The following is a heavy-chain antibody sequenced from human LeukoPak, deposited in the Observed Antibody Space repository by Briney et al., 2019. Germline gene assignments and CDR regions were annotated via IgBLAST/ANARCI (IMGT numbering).Heavy chain of an antibody. CDR1: GYTFNRYG. D-gene: IGHD1-26*01. CDR2: INTNTGNP. V-gene: IGHV7-4-1*02. J-gene: IGHJ4*02. CDR3: ARDSISGSYVHYDN. Sequence: ASVRVSCKASGYTFNRYGMNWVRQAPGQGLEWMGWINTNTGNPTYAQGFTGRFVFSLDTSVSTAYLQINSLKAEDTAVYYCARDSISGSYVHYDNWGQGTLVTVSS.